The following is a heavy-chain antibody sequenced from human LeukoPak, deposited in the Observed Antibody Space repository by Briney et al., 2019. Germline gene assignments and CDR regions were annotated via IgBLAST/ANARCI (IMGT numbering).Heavy chain of an antibody. D-gene: IGHD2-21*02. J-gene: IGHJ3*02. CDR3: ARVQYCGGDCYSEAFDI. Sequence: GGSLRLSCAASGFTFSSYWMSWVRQAPGKGLEWVANIKQDGSEKYYADSVKGRFTISRDNAKNSLYLQMNSLRAEDTAVYYCARVQYCGGDCYSEAFDIWGQGTMVTVSS. V-gene: IGHV3-7*01. CDR2: IKQDGSEK. CDR1: GFTFSSYW.